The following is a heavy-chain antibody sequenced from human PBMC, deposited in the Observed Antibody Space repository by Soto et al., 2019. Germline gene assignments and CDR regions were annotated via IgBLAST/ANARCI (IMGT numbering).Heavy chain of an antibody. Sequence: QVQLVESGGGVVQPGRSLRLSCAASGFTFSSYGMHWVRQAPGKGLEWVAVIWYDGSNKYYADSVKGRFTISRDNSKNTLYLQMNSLRAEDTAVYYCARDLAPTLAKPSYLAVAAPYYFDYWGQGTLVTVSS. CDR2: IWYDGSNK. CDR1: GFTFSSYG. V-gene: IGHV3-33*01. D-gene: IGHD6-19*01. J-gene: IGHJ4*02. CDR3: ARDLAPTLAKPSYLAVAAPYYFDY.